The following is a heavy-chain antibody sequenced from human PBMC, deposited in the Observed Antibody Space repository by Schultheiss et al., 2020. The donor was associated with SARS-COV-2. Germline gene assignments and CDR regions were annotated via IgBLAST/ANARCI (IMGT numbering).Heavy chain of an antibody. Sequence: GGSLRLSCAASGFTFSSYGMHWVRQAPGKGLEWVAVISYDGSNKYYADSVKGRFTISRDNSKNTLYLQMNSLRAEDTAVYYCAKDYQKQQLVFDYWGQGTLVTVSS. V-gene: IGHV3-30*18. J-gene: IGHJ4*02. CDR2: ISYDGSNK. CDR3: AKDYQKQQLVFDY. D-gene: IGHD6-13*01. CDR1: GFTFSSYG.